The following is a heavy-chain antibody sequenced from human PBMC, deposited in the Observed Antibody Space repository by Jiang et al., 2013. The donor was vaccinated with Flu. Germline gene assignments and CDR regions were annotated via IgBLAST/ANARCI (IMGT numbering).Heavy chain of an antibody. J-gene: IGHJ4*02. CDR1: GDSVFSNSAA. CDR3: ARDSSTGGVYFDY. CDR2: TYYRSKWNN. Sequence: SQTLSLTCVISGDSVFSNSAAWNWIRQSPSRGLEWLGRTYYRSKWNNDYAISVKSRISINPDTSKNQFSVQLISVTPGDTAVYYCARDSSTGGVYFDYWGQGNPGHRLL. V-gene: IGHV6-1*01. D-gene: IGHD2-2*01.